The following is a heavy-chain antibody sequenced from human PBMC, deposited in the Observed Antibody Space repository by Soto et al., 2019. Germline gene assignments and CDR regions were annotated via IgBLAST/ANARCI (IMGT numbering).Heavy chain of an antibody. D-gene: IGHD2-15*01. Sequence: ASVKVSCKASGYTFTSYAMHWVRQAPGQRLEWMGWINVGNGKTAYSQKFRDRVTFIRDTSASTVYMEVRNLRSEDTAVYYCARDGYCTGGDCYSVLWGLGTLVTVSS. J-gene: IGHJ4*02. V-gene: IGHV1-3*01. CDR2: INVGNGKT. CDR1: GYTFTSYA. CDR3: ARDGYCTGGDCYSVL.